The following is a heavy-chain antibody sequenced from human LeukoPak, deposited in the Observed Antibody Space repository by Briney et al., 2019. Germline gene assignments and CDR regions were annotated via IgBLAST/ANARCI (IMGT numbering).Heavy chain of an antibody. Sequence: GGSLRLSCAASGFTFSNAWMSWVRQAPGKGLEWVGRIKSKTDGGTTDYAAPVKGRFTISRNDSKNTLYLKMNSLKTEDTAVYYCTTDGLLAYCGGDCYSGFDYWGQGTLVTVSS. V-gene: IGHV3-15*01. CDR2: IKSKTDGGTT. D-gene: IGHD2-21*02. J-gene: IGHJ4*02. CDR1: GFTFSNAW. CDR3: TTDGLLAYCGGDCYSGFDY.